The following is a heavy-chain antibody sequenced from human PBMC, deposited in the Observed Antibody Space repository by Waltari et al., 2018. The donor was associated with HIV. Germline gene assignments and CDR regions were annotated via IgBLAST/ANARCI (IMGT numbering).Heavy chain of an antibody. CDR3: ASNYYDSSGRRFDY. CDR2: IYSGGST. V-gene: IGHV3-53*01. CDR1: GFIVRSNY. J-gene: IGHJ4*02. D-gene: IGHD3-22*01. Sequence: EVQLVESGGGLIQPGGSLRLACAASGFIVRSNYMSWVRQAPGKGLEWVSVIYSGGSTYYADSVKGRFTISRDNSKNTLYLQMNSLRAEDTAVYYCASNYYDSSGRRFDYWGQGTLVTVSS.